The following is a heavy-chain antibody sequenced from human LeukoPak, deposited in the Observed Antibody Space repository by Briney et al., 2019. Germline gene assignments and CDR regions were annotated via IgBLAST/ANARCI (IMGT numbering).Heavy chain of an antibody. J-gene: IGHJ6*03. Sequence: SETLSLTCTVSGGSISSSSYYWGWIRQPPGKGLEWIGNIYYSGSTYYNPSLKSRVTISVDTAKNQFSLKLSSVTAADTAVYYCASVYSSGWYPYYYYYMDVWGKGTTVTVSS. CDR2: IYYSGST. D-gene: IGHD6-19*01. CDR3: ASVYSSGWYPYYYYYMDV. CDR1: GGSISSSSYY. V-gene: IGHV4-39*01.